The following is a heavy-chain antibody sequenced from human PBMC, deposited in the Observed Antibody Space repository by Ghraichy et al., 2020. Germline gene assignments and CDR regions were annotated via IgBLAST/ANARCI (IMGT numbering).Heavy chain of an antibody. CDR1: GGSISSYY. CDR3: ARGLNSWHYYYYYSMDG. V-gene: IGHV4-59*01. Sequence: SETPSLTCTVSGGSISSYYWNWIRQPPGRGLEWIGYIYYNGNTNYNPSLKSRVTISKDTSKNQFSLRLSSVTAADTAVYYCARGLNSWHYYYYYSMDGGGNGTTVTVSS. J-gene: IGHJ6*03. CDR2: IYYNGNT. D-gene: IGHD2/OR15-2a*01.